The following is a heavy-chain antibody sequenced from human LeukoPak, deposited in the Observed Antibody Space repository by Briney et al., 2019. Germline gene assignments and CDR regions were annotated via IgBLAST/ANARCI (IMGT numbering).Heavy chain of an antibody. J-gene: IGHJ4*02. CDR3: VQSTAWYRSSWYLIY. CDR2: ISGSGGST. D-gene: IGHD6-13*01. CDR1: GFTFSNYA. V-gene: IGHV3-23*01. Sequence: GGSLRLSCAASGFTFSNYAMSWVRQAPGKGLEWVSAISGSGGSTYYADSVKGRFTISRDNSKNTLYLQMNSLRAEDTAVYYCVQSTAWYRSSWYLIYWGQGILVTVSS.